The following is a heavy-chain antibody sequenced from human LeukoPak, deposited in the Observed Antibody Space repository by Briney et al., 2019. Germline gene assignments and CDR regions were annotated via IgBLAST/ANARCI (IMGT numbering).Heavy chain of an antibody. J-gene: IGHJ4*02. CDR3: ARVRYDSGWYDY. CDR2: ITTGGSSI. CDR1: GFTFSAYA. Sequence: GGSLRLSCAASGFTFSAYAMAWVRQAPGKGLQCISHITTGGSSIFYAGSVKGRFTLSRDNAKNSLYLQMNSLRAEDAAVYYCARVRYDSGWYDYWGQGAQVIVSS. D-gene: IGHD6-19*01. V-gene: IGHV3-48*04.